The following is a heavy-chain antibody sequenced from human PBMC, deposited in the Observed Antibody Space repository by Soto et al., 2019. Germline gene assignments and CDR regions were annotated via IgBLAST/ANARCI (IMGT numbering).Heavy chain of an antibody. J-gene: IGHJ4*02. Sequence: GGSLRLSCAASGFTFSSYAMSWVRQAPGKGLEWVSAISGSGGSTYYADSVKGRFTISRDNSKNTLYLQMNSLRAEDTAVYYCAKDYYDSSGYNLAYWGQGTLVTVSA. CDR1: GFTFSSYA. D-gene: IGHD3-22*01. CDR3: AKDYYDSSGYNLAY. V-gene: IGHV3-23*01. CDR2: ISGSGGST.